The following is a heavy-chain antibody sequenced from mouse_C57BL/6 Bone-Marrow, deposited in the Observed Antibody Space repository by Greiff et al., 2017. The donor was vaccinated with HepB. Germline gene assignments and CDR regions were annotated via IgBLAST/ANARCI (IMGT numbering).Heavy chain of an antibody. CDR2: ISDGGSYT. Sequence: EVQGVESGGGLVKPGGSLKLSCAASGFTFSSYAMSWVRQTPEKRLEWVATISDGGSYTYYPDNVKGRFTISRDKAKNNLYLQMSHLKSEDTAMYYCAINWFYAMDYWGQGTSVTVSS. CDR1: GFTFSSYA. J-gene: IGHJ4*01. D-gene: IGHD4-1*01. CDR3: AINWFYAMDY. V-gene: IGHV5-4*01.